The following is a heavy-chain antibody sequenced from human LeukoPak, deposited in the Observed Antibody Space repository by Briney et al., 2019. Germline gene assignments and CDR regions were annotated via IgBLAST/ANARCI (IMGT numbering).Heavy chain of an antibody. CDR1: GFTFSNYV. Sequence: HPGGSLRLSCAASGFTFSNYVMHWVRQAPGKGLEWVAIISYDGTNKYYADSVQGRFTISRDNPKNTLFLQMHSLRTEDTAVYYCAKDPQTVVAGNYFHYWGQGTLVTVSS. V-gene: IGHV3-30*18. J-gene: IGHJ4*02. CDR2: ISYDGTNK. CDR3: AKDPQTVVAGNYFHY. D-gene: IGHD2-15*01.